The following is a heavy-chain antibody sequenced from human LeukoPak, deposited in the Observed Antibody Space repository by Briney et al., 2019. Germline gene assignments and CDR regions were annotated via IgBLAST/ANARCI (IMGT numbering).Heavy chain of an antibody. V-gene: IGHV3-23*01. CDR2: ISPSGGST. CDR3: AKSFESRGGYDTFDY. Sequence: GSLRLSCAASGFTFSSYAMSWVRQAPGKGLEWLSAISPSGGSTLYADSVRGRFTISRDNSKNTLYLQMNSLRAEDTAVYYCAKSFESRGGYDTFDYWGQGTLVTVSS. CDR1: GFTFSSYA. D-gene: IGHD5-12*01. J-gene: IGHJ4*02.